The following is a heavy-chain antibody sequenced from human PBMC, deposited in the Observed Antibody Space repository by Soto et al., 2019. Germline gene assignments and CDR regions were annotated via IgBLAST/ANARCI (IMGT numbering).Heavy chain of an antibody. V-gene: IGHV3-30*18. CDR3: AKDGPVGDSGYGGRFDY. D-gene: IGHD5-12*01. CDR2: ISYDGSNK. CDR1: GFTFSSYG. J-gene: IGHJ4*02. Sequence: QVQLVESGGGVVQPGRSLRLSCAASGFTFSSYGMHWVRQSPGKGLEWVAVISYDGSNKYYADSVKGRFTISRDNSKNTLYLQMNSLRAEDTAVYYCAKDGPVGDSGYGGRFDYWGQGTLVTVSS.